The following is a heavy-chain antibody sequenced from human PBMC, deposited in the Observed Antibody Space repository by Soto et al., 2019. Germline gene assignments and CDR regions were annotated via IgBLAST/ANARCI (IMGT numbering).Heavy chain of an antibody. CDR1: GGSIGISNYY. J-gene: IGHJ4*02. Sequence: SETLSLTCTVSGGSIGISNYYWGWIRQPPGKGLEWIGSIYYSGGTYYSPSLKSRVTISVDTSKNQFSLKLSSVTAADTAVYYCARLYNWNYYGDYWGQGILVTVSS. D-gene: IGHD1-7*01. V-gene: IGHV4-39*01. CDR3: ARLYNWNYYGDY. CDR2: IYYSGGT.